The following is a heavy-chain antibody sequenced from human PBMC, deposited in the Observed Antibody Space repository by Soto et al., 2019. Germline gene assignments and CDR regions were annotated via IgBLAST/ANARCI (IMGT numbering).Heavy chain of an antibody. V-gene: IGHV1-69*06. CDR1: GGTFSSYA. D-gene: IGHD3-3*01. CDR3: ARGLLRYYDFWSGYPSYFDY. CDR2: IIPIFGTA. Sequence: SVKVSCKASGGTFSSYAISWVRQAPGQGLEWMGGIIPIFGTANYAQKFQGRVTITADKSTSTAYMELSSLRSEDTAVYYCARGLLRYYDFWSGYPSYFDYWGQGSLVTVSS. J-gene: IGHJ4*02.